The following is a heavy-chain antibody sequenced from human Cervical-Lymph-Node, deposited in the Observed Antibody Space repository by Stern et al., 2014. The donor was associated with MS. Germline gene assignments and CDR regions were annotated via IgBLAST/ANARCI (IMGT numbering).Heavy chain of an antibody. CDR1: GFTFSSYA. Sequence: VQLVESGGGVVQPGRSLRLSCAASGFTFSSYAMHWVRQAPGKGLEWVAVISYDGSNKYYADSVKGRFTISRDNSKNTLYLQMNSLRAEDTAVYYCARVMVATLGYFDYWGQGTLVTVSS. CDR3: ARVMVATLGYFDY. V-gene: IGHV3-30*04. D-gene: IGHD5-12*01. J-gene: IGHJ4*02. CDR2: ISYDGSNK.